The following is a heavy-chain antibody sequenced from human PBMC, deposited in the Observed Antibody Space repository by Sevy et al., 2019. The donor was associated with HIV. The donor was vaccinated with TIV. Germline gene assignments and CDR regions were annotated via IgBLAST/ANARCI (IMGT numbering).Heavy chain of an antibody. CDR2: IYYSGST. CDR1: GGSISSGDYY. V-gene: IGHV4-30-4*01. D-gene: IGHD5-18*01. CDR3: ASDFTAMVNNVGAFDI. J-gene: IGHJ3*02. Sequence: SETLSLTCTVSGGSISSGDYYWSWIRQPPGKGLEWIGYIYYSGSTYYNPSLKSRVTISVDTSKNQFSLKLSSVTAADTAVYYCASDFTAMVNNVGAFDIWCQGTMVTVSS.